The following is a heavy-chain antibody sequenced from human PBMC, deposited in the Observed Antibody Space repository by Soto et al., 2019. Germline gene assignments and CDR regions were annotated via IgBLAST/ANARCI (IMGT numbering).Heavy chain of an antibody. J-gene: IGHJ6*02. CDR1: GFTFSSYA. Sequence: GGSLRLSCAASGFTFSSYATHWVRQAPGKGLEWVAVISYDGSNKNYADSVKGRFTISRDNSKNTLYLQMNSLRAEDTAVYYCARGYDFWSGYYYPYGMDVWGQGTTVTVSS. D-gene: IGHD3-3*01. CDR3: ARGYDFWSGYYYPYGMDV. V-gene: IGHV3-30-3*01. CDR2: ISYDGSNK.